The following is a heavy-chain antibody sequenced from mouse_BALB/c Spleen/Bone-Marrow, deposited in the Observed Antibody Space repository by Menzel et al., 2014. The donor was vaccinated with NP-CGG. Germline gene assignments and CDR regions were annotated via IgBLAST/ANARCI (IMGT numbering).Heavy chain of an antibody. J-gene: IGHJ4*01. Sequence: QVQLQQSGAELAKPGASVKMSCKASGYTFTSYWMHWVKQRPGQGLEWIGYINPSTGYTEYNQKFKDKATLTADKSSSTAYMQLSSLTSEDSAVYYCARQITTVDYAMDYWVKEPQSPSPQ. CDR3: ARQITTVDYAMDY. V-gene: IGHV1-7*01. D-gene: IGHD1-1*01. CDR1: GYTFTSYW. CDR2: INPSTGYT.